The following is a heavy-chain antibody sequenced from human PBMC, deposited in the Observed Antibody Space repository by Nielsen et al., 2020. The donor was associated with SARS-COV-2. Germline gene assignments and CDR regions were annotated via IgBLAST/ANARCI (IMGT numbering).Heavy chain of an antibody. J-gene: IGHJ4*02. D-gene: IGHD2-2*01. CDR2: IYYSGST. Sequence: SETLSLTCTVSGGSISSGGYYWSWIRQHPGKGLEWIGYIYYSGSTYYNPSLKSRVTISVDTSKNQFSLKLSSVTAADTAVYYCARESAPAAIGWRSSLPDYWGQGTLVTVSS. CDR1: GGSISSGGYY. V-gene: IGHV4-31*03. CDR3: ARESAPAAIGWRSSLPDY.